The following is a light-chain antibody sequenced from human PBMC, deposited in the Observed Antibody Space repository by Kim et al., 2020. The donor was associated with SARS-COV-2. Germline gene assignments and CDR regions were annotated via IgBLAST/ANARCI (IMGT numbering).Light chain of an antibody. Sequence: SYELTQPPSVSVSPGQTASITCSGDKLGDKYASWYQQKPGQSPVLVIYQDTKRPSGILERFSGSNSGNIATLTISGTQTMDEADYYCQAWDSSAGVIFGGGTQLTVL. CDR2: QDT. CDR1: KLGDKY. V-gene: IGLV3-1*01. CDR3: QAWDSSAGVI. J-gene: IGLJ2*01.